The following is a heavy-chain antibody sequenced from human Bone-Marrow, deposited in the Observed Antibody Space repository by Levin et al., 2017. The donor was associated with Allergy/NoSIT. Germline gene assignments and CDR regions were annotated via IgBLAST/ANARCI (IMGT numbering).Heavy chain of an antibody. Sequence: SETLSLTCTVAGSSIRSGSYYWSWVRQPPGQGLEWIGYIYYNGSTYFNPSLKSRVSISVDTSKNQFSLKLSSVTAADTADYYCARVLAGFDGSAMAYDYWGRGSLVTVSS. V-gene: IGHV4-31*03. CDR2: IYYNGST. D-gene: IGHD3-10*01. CDR1: GSSIRSGSYY. J-gene: IGHJ4*02. CDR3: ARVLAGFDGSAMAYDY.